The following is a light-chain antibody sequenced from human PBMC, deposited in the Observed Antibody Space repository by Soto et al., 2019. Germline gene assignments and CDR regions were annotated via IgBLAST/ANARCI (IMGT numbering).Light chain of an antibody. J-gene: IGLJ2*01. V-gene: IGLV3-21*02. CDR3: QVWDIVTARRI. CDR1: NIETKT. Sequence: SYELTQPPSVSVAPGQTASLACGGDNIETKTVHWYQQRPGQAPVLVVYDDRDRPSGIPERFSGSNSGHTATLTISRVEAGDEGDYYCQVWDIVTARRIFGGGTKLTVL. CDR2: DDR.